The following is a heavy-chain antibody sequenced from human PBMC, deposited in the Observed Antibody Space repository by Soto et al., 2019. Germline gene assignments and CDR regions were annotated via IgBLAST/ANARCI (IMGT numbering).Heavy chain of an antibody. CDR3: ATWHEREHAYDV. CDR2: LYDVDGS. Sequence: DVQLVESGGGLMQPGESLRLSCAASGLTVSGQKYVAWVRQAPGKGLEWVSALYDVDGSFYADSVKGRFTTSSDSSKTTVYLQINGLRPDDTAVYYCATWHEREHAYDVWGQGTTVTVSS. CDR1: GLTVSGQKY. J-gene: IGHJ3*01. D-gene: IGHD1-1*01. V-gene: IGHV3-53*01.